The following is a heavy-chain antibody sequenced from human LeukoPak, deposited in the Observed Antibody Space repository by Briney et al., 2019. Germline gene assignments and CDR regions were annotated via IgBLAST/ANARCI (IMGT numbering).Heavy chain of an antibody. V-gene: IGHV4-30-4*08. CDR2: IYYSGST. CDR1: GGSISSGDYY. D-gene: IGHD2-2*01. CDR3: ATRLDCSSISCYANFDY. J-gene: IGHJ4*02. Sequence: SQTLSLTCTVSGGSISSGDYYWRWIRQPPGKGLEWIGYIYYSGSTYYNPSLKSRVTISVDTSKNQFSLKLSSVTAADTAVYYCATRLDCSSISCYANFDYWGQGTLVTVSS.